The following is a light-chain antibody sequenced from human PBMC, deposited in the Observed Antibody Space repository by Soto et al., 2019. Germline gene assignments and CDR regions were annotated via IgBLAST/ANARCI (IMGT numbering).Light chain of an antibody. Sequence: EIVLTQSPPTLSLSPGERATLSCRASQSVSSYLAWYQQRPGQAPRLLIYDASNRFAGIPARFSGSGSGTDFTLTTSSLEPEDFAVYYCHQRSNCPLTFGGGTKVEIK. CDR1: QSVSSY. CDR2: DAS. CDR3: HQRSNCPLT. V-gene: IGKV3-11*01. J-gene: IGKJ4*01.